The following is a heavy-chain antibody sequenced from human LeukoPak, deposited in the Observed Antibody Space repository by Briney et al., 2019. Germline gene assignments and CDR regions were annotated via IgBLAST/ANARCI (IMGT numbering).Heavy chain of an antibody. D-gene: IGHD6-13*01. CDR1: GSSFTDYY. CDR2: INPNSGGT. Sequence: ASVKVSCKASGSSFTDYYMHWVRQAPGQGLEWMGWINPNSGGTNYAQKFQGRVTMTRDTSISTAQMELSSLQSDDTAVYYCARDAVGSSWARKWFDPWGQGTLVTVSS. CDR3: ARDAVGSSWARKWFDP. J-gene: IGHJ5*02. V-gene: IGHV1-2*02.